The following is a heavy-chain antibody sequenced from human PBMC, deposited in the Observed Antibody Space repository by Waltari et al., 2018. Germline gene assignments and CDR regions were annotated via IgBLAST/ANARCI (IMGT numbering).Heavy chain of an antibody. Sequence: QVQLVQSGPEVRKPGASVKVSCKVSGDTLTELSIHSVRLAPGQGLEWMGGVDPEDGETIYAQKFQGRVTMTEDTSTDIAYMELSSLRSEDTAVYYCATDIPPDESQIAVLGITKYDAMDVWGQGTTVTVSS. CDR3: ATDIPPDESQIAVLGITKYDAMDV. J-gene: IGHJ6*02. V-gene: IGHV1-24*01. CDR1: GDTLTELS. D-gene: IGHD1-20*01. CDR2: VDPEDGET.